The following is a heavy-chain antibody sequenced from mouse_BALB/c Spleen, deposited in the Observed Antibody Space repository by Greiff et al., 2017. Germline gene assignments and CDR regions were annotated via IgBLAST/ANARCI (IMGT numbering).Heavy chain of an antibody. CDR2: INPGSGGT. CDR1: GYAFTNYL. D-gene: IGHD4-1*01. Sequence: QVQLQQSGAELVRPGTSVKVSCKASGYAFTNYLIEWVKQRPGQGLEWIGVINPGSGGTNYNEKFKGKATLTADTSSNTAYLQLSSLTSEDTAVYYCARWLTGIRGFAYWGQGTLVTVSA. CDR3: ARWLTGIRGFAY. V-gene: IGHV1-54*02. J-gene: IGHJ3*01.